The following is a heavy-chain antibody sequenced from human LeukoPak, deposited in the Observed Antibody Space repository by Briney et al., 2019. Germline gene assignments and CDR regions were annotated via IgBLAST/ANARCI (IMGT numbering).Heavy chain of an antibody. Sequence: PGRSLRLSCAASGFTFSHYAMHWVRQAPGKGLEWVAVISYDASNKYYADSVKGRFTISRDNSKNTLYLQMNSLRAEDTAVYYCARGDFYDPQGMDVWGQGTTVTVSS. D-gene: IGHD3-22*01. CDR3: ARGDFYDPQGMDV. V-gene: IGHV3-30-3*01. CDR1: GFTFSHYA. CDR2: ISYDASNK. J-gene: IGHJ6*02.